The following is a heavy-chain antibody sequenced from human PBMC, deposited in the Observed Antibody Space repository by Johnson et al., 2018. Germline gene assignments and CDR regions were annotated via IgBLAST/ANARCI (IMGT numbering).Heavy chain of an antibody. D-gene: IGHD2-21*02. CDR1: GFTFSTYL. Sequence: VQLVETGGGLVQPGGSLRLSCAVSGFTFSTYLMHWVRQAPGKGLVWVSRINSDGSSTDYADSVRGRFTFSRDNAKNTQYLQMNSLRAEDTAVYYCAKAREGSYCGGDCYTEYFQHWGQGTLGTVSS. J-gene: IGHJ1*01. V-gene: IGHV3-74*01. CDR2: INSDGSST. CDR3: AKAREGSYCGGDCYTEYFQH.